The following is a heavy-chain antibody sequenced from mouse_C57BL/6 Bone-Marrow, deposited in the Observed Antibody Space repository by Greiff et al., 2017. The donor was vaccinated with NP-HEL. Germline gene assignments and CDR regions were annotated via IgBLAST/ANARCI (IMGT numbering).Heavy chain of an antibody. CDR3: ARYGITVVATDD. CDR2: IDPSDSYT. Sequence: QVQLQQPGAELVKPGASVKLSCKASGYTFTSYWMQWVKQRPGQGLEWIGEIDPSDSYTNYNQKFKGKATLTVDTSSSTAYMQLSSLTSADSAVYYCARYGITVVATDDWGQGTTLTVSS. D-gene: IGHD1-1*01. CDR1: GYTFTSYW. J-gene: IGHJ2*01. V-gene: IGHV1-50*01.